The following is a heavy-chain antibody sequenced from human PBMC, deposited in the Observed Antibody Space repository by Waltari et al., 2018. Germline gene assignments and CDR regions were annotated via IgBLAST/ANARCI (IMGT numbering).Heavy chain of an antibody. CDR3: ARGGLITIFGVVITDYGMDV. D-gene: IGHD3-3*01. V-gene: IGHV4-34*01. CDR1: GGSFSGYY. Sequence: QVQLQQWGAGLLKPSETLSLTCAVYGGSFSGYYWSWIRQPPGKGLEWIGEINHSGSTNSNPSLKSRVTISVDTSKNQFSLKLSSVTAADTAVYYCARGGLITIFGVVITDYGMDVWGQGTTVTVSS. J-gene: IGHJ6*02. CDR2: INHSGST.